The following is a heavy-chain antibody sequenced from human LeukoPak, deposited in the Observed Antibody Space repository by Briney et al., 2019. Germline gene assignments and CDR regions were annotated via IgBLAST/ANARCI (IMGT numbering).Heavy chain of an antibody. CDR1: GGSISSYY. CDR2: AYYNGNT. CDR3: ARGHPPNLDV. Sequence: SETLSLTCTVSGGSISSYYWSWIRQPPGKGLDWIGYAYYNGNTNYNPSLNSRVTISVDTSNNQFSLRLTSVTTADTAVYYCARGHPPNLDVWGQGTTVTVSS. J-gene: IGHJ6*02. V-gene: IGHV4-59*01.